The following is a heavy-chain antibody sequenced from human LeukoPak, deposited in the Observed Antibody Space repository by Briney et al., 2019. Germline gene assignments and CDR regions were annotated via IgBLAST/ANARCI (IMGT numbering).Heavy chain of an antibody. J-gene: IGHJ6*02. CDR2: MNPTSGDT. CDR1: GYTFTSYD. V-gene: IGHV1-8*01. Sequence: GASVKVSCTASGYTFTSYDISWVRQATGQGLEWMGWMNPTSGDTEYAQRFQGRITMTMSTSISTAYMELTSLRSEDTAVYYCARGHNYYGMDVWGQGTTVTVYS. CDR3: ARGHNYYGMDV.